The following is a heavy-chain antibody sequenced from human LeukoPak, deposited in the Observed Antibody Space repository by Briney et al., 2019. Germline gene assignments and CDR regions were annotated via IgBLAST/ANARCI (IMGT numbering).Heavy chain of an antibody. Sequence: ASVKVSCKASGYTFTSYYMHWVRPAPGQGLEWMEIINPSGGRTRYAQKFQGRVTMTRDTSTSTVYMELSSLRSEDTAVYYCARNLNLYDSSGYCDYWGQGTLVTVSS. CDR1: GYTFTSYY. D-gene: IGHD3-22*01. V-gene: IGHV1-46*01. CDR2: INPSGGRT. CDR3: ARNLNLYDSSGYCDY. J-gene: IGHJ4*02.